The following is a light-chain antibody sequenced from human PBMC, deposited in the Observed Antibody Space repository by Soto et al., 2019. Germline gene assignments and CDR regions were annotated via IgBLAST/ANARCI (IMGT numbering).Light chain of an antibody. CDR1: QSVGRW. J-gene: IGKJ4*01. CDR3: QQHSSYST. V-gene: IGKV1-5*01. CDR2: DAS. Sequence: DIQMTQSPSTLSASVGDRVTITCRASQSVGRWLAWYQQKPGKAPKLLIFDASSLESGVPSRFSGIGSGTEYTLTISSLQPDDFVTYYCQQHSSYSTFAGGTKVEIK.